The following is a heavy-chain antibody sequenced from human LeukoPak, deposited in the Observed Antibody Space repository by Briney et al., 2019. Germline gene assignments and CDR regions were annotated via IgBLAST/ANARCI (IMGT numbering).Heavy chain of an antibody. CDR1: GGSISSYY. V-gene: IGHV4-59*08. J-gene: IGHJ5*02. Sequence: SETLSLTCTVSGGSISSYYWSWIRQPPGKGLEWIGYIYYSGSTNYNPSLKSRVTISVDTSKNQFSLKLSSVTAADTAVYYCASNYYGSRSLHHWREGNVVTVSS. CDR3: ASNYYGSRSLHH. CDR2: IYYSGST. D-gene: IGHD3-10*01.